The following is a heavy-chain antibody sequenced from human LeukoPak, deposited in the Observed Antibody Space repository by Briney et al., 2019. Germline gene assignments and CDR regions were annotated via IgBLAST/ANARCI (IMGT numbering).Heavy chain of an antibody. CDR3: AKVRDIAVPGYFDY. Sequence: GGSLRLSCAASGFSFDDYAMDWVRQAPGKGLEWVSGINWNSDSIGYADSVKGRFIISRDNAKNSLYLQMNSLRAEDTALYHCAKVRDIAVPGYFDYWGQGTLVTVSS. J-gene: IGHJ4*02. CDR2: INWNSDSI. V-gene: IGHV3-9*01. D-gene: IGHD6-19*01. CDR1: GFSFDDYA.